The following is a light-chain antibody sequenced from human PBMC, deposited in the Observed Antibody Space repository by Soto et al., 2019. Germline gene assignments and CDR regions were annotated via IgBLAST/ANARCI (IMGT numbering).Light chain of an antibody. Sequence: QSALTQPASVSGSPGQSITISCAGTNSDIGRYNYVSWYQQHPGEAPKLLIYEVSNWPSGISHRFSGSKSGNTASLTISGLQAEDEGDYYCSSYTNTAALAVFGEGTKLTVL. J-gene: IGLJ3*02. V-gene: IGLV2-14*01. CDR3: SSYTNTAALAV. CDR2: EVS. CDR1: NSDIGRYNY.